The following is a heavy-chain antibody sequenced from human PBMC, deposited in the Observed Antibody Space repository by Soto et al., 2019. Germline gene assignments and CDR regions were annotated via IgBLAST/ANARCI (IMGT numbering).Heavy chain of an antibody. J-gene: IGHJ4*02. V-gene: IGHV4-39*07. Sequence: SETLSLTCSVSGASIRSTSYYWGWIRQPPGKGLEWIGSIYYCGSTYYSPSLKSRIINPDTSKNQFSLQLNSVTPEDTAVYYCARDHGMITFGGVINHFDYWGQGTLVTVSS. CDR3: ARDHGMITFGGVINHFDY. D-gene: IGHD3-16*01. CDR1: GASIRSTSYY. CDR2: IYYCGST.